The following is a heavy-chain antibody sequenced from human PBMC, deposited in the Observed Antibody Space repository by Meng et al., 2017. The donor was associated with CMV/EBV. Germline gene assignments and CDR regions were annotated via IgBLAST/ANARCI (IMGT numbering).Heavy chain of an antibody. CDR2: IYYSGST. V-gene: IGHV4-61*01. J-gene: IGHJ6*02. Sequence: SETLSLTCTVSGGSVSSVSYYWSWIRQPPGKGLEWIGYIYYSGSTNYNPSLKSRVTISVDTSKNQFSLKLSSVTAADTAVYYCARDVAARPSYYYGMDVWGQGTTVTVSS. CDR3: ARDVAARPSYYYGMDV. D-gene: IGHD6-6*01. CDR1: GGSVSSVSYY.